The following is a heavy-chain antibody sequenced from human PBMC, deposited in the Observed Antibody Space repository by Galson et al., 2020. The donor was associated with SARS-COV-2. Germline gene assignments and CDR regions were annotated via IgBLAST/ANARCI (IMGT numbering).Heavy chain of an antibody. CDR1: GGSLSGYY. J-gene: IGHJ3*02. CDR2: INSSGST. CDR3: ARLHYGEYAPEAFDI. Sequence: SQTLSLTCAVYGGSLSGYYWSWIRQPPGKGLEWIGEINSSGSTNYNPSLKSRVTISGDRSKNQFSLRLSSVTAADTAAYYCARLHYGEYAPEAFDIWGPGTRVTVAS. D-gene: IGHD4-17*01. V-gene: IGHV4-34*01.